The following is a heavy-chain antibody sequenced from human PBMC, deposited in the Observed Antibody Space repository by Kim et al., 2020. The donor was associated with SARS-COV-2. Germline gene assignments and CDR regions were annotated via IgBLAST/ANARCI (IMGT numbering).Heavy chain of an antibody. CDR1: GGSFSGYY. CDR3: ARGGGGYYYYYINI. J-gene: IGHJ6*02. V-gene: IGHV4-34*01. CDR2: INHSGST. Sequence: SETLSLTCAVYGGSFSGYYWSWIRQPPGKGLEWIGEINHSGSTNYNPSLKSRVTISVDTSKNQFSLKLSSVTAADTAVYYCARGGGGYYYYYINIWGQGT. D-gene: IGHD3-10*01.